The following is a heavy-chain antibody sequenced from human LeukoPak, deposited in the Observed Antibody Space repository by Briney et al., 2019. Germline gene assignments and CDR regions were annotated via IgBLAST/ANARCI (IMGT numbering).Heavy chain of an antibody. CDR3: ARVLSITIFGVVTEQDAFDI. J-gene: IGHJ3*02. CDR1: GGSISSYY. CDR2: IYTSGST. D-gene: IGHD3-3*01. Sequence: SETLSLTCTVSGGSISSYYWSWIRQPAGKGLEWIGRIYTSGSTNYSPSLKSRVTMSVDTSKNQFSLKLSSVTAADTAVYYCARVLSITIFGVVTEQDAFDIWGQGTMVTVSS. V-gene: IGHV4-4*07.